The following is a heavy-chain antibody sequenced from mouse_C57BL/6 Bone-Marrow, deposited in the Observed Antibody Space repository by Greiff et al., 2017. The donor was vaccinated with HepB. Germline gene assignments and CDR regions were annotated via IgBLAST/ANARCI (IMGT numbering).Heavy chain of an antibody. D-gene: IGHD1-1*01. V-gene: IGHV1-4*01. CDR1: GYTFTSYT. CDR2: INPSSGYT. J-gene: IGHJ4*01. Sequence: VQLQQSGAELARPGASVKMSCKASGYTFTSYTMHWVKQRPGQGLEWIGYINPSSGYTKYNQKFKDKATLTADKSSSTAYMQLSSLTSEDSAVYYCADYGSSLYAMDYWGQGTSVTVSS. CDR3: ADYGSSLYAMDY.